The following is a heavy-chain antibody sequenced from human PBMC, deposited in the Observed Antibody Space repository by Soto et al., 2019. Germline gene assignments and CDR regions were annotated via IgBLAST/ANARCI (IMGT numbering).Heavy chain of an antibody. J-gene: IGHJ4*02. CDR3: ARDRLSVSLRYCSSTSCYYYFDY. Sequence: SVKVSCKASGGTFSSYAISWVRQAPGQGLEWVGGIIPIFGTANYAQKFQGRVTITADESTSTAYMELSSLRSEDTAVYYCARDRLSVSLRYCSSTSCYYYFDYWGQGTLVTVSS. V-gene: IGHV1-69*13. CDR2: IIPIFGTA. D-gene: IGHD2-2*01. CDR1: GGTFSSYA.